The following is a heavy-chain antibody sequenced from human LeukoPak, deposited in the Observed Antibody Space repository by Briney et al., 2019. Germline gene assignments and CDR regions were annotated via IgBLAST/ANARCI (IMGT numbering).Heavy chain of an antibody. CDR2: IRYDGSNK. J-gene: IGHJ5*02. V-gene: IGHV3-30*02. CDR1: GFTVSSNS. CDR3: AKEGCSGGSCYNWFDP. D-gene: IGHD2-15*01. Sequence: GGSLRLSCAASGFTVSSNSMSWVRQAPGKGLEWVAFIRYDGSNKYYADSVKGRFTISRDNSKNTLYLQMNSLRAEDTAVYYCAKEGCSGGSCYNWFDPWGQGTLVTVSS.